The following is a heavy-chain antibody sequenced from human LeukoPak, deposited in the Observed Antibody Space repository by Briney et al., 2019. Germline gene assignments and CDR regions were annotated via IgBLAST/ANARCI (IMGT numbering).Heavy chain of an antibody. V-gene: IGHV4-4*02. CDR2: IYHSGST. Sequence: PSGTLSLTCAVSGGSNSSSNWWSWVRQPPGKGLEWIGEIYHSGSTNYNPSLKSRVTISVDKSKNQFSLKLSSVTAADTAVYYCAVTDYDILTGYLGFDYWGQGTLVTVSS. D-gene: IGHD3-9*01. J-gene: IGHJ4*02. CDR3: AVTDYDILTGYLGFDY. CDR1: GGSNSSSNW.